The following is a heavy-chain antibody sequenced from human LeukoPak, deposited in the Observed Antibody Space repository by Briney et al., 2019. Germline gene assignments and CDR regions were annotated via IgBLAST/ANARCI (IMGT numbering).Heavy chain of an antibody. V-gene: IGHV4-61*02. CDR2: IYTSGST. Sequence: SETLSLTCTVPGGSISSGRYYWSWIRQPAGKGLEWIGRIYTSGSTNYNPSLKSRVTISVDTSKNQFSLKLSSVTAADTAVYYCARTDYDFWPKYYFDYWGQGTLVTVSS. D-gene: IGHD3-3*01. CDR3: ARTDYDFWPKYYFDY. CDR1: GGSISSGRYY. J-gene: IGHJ4*02.